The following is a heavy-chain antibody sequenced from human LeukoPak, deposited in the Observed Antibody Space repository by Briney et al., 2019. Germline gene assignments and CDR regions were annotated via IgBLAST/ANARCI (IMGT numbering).Heavy chain of an antibody. D-gene: IGHD3-3*01. V-gene: IGHV1-18*01. CDR2: ISAYNGNT. Sequence: RASVKVSCKVSGYTFTSYGISWVRQAPGQGLEWMGWISAYNGNTNYAQKLQGRVTMTTDTSTSTAYMELRSLRSDDTAVYYCARVVAPYDFWSGYCDYWGQGTLVTVSS. CDR3: ARVVAPYDFWSGYCDY. CDR1: GYTFTSYG. J-gene: IGHJ4*02.